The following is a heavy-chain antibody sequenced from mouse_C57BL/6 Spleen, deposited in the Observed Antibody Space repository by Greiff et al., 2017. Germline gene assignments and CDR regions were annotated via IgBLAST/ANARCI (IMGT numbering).Heavy chain of an antibody. D-gene: IGHD2-2*01. CDR2: IDPETGGT. Sequence: QVQLKQSGAELVRPGASVTLSCKASGYTFTDYEMHWVKQTPVHGLEWIGAIDPETGGTAYNQKFKGKAILTADKSSSTAYMELRSLTSEDSAVYYCTREGLRRGYAMDYWGQGTSVTVSS. CDR1: GYTFTDYE. J-gene: IGHJ4*01. CDR3: TREGLRRGYAMDY. V-gene: IGHV1-15*01.